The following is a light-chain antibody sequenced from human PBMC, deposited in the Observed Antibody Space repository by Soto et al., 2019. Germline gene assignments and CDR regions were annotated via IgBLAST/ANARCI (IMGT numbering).Light chain of an antibody. V-gene: IGLV2-14*01. J-gene: IGLJ1*01. Sequence: QSVLTQPASVSGSPGQSITISCTGTSSDVGGYNYVSWYQQHPGKAPKLMIYEVSNRPSGVSNRFSGSKSGNTASLTISGLKAEDEADYYCSSYTSSSTPLYVFGTGTKVTVL. CDR1: SSDVGGYNY. CDR3: SSYTSSSTPLYV. CDR2: EVS.